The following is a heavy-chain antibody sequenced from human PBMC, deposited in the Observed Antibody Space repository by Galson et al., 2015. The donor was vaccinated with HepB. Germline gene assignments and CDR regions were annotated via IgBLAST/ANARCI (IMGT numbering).Heavy chain of an antibody. J-gene: IGHJ4*02. D-gene: IGHD1-26*01. V-gene: IGHV3-21*01. CDR3: ARSILRARHFDY. CDR2: MDSSGNYI. Sequence: SLRLSCAASGFAFSSYSMNWVRQAPGKGLEWVSSMDSSGNYIYYADSLRGRFTISRDNAENSLYLQMSSLRAEDTAVYYCARSILRARHFDYWGQGTLLTVSS. CDR1: GFAFSSYS.